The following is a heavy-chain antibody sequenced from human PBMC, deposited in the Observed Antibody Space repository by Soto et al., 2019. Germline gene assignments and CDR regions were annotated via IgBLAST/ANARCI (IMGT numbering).Heavy chain of an antibody. CDR2: INHSGST. J-gene: IGHJ4*02. Sequence: QVQLQQWGAGLLKPSETLSLTCAVSGGSFSGYYWTWIRQPPGTGLEWIGEINHSGSTNYNPSLKRRVTISVDTSKNQFSLKLTSVTAADTAVYYCARDKITGRFDYWGQGTLVTVSS. CDR1: GGSFSGYY. CDR3: ARDKITGRFDY. V-gene: IGHV4-34*01. D-gene: IGHD2-8*02.